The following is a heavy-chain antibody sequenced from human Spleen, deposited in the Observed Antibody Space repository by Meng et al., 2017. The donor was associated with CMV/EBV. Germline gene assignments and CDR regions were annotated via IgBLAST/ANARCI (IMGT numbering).Heavy chain of an antibody. CDR1: GGSISTNHW. V-gene: IGHV4-4*02. CDR2: VFHSGST. J-gene: IGHJ6*02. CDR3: AKEIGLDRSDFWSGYYLYYYYGMDV. Sequence: SETLSLTCALSGGSISTNHWWSWVRQPPGKGLEWIGEVFHSGSTNYNPSLESRVTISMDRSNNQFSLSLTSVTAADTAVYYCAKEIGLDRSDFWSGYYLYYYYGMDVWGQGTTVTVSS. D-gene: IGHD3-3*01.